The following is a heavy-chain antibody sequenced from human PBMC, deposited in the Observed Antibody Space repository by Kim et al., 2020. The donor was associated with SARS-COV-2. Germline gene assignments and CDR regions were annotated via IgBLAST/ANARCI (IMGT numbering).Heavy chain of an antibody. CDR3: AREDYYDSSGYTYYFDY. V-gene: IGHV1-69*04. J-gene: IGHJ4*02. Sequence: SVKVSCKASGGTFSSYAISWVRQAPGQGLEWMGRIIPILGIANYAQKFQGRVTITADKSTSTAYMELSSLRSEDTAVYYCAREDYYDSSGYTYYFDYWGQGTLVTVSS. CDR1: GGTFSSYA. CDR2: IIPILGIA. D-gene: IGHD3-22*01.